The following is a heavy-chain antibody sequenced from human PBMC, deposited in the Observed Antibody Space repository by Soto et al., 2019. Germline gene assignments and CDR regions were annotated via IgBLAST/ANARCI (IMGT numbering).Heavy chain of an antibody. CDR2: ISYDGSNK. CDR3: ARELSPYCGGDCYSFDY. Sequence: LRLSCAASGFTFSSYAMHWVRQAPGKGLEWVAVISYDGSNKYYADSVKGRFTISRDNSKNTLYPQMNSLRAEDTAVYYCARELSPYCGGDCYSFDYWGQGTLVTVSS. V-gene: IGHV3-30-3*01. J-gene: IGHJ4*02. D-gene: IGHD2-21*02. CDR1: GFTFSSYA.